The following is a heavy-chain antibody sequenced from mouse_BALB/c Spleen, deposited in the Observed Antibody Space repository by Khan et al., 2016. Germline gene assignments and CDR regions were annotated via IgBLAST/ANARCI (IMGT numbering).Heavy chain of an antibody. CDR1: GFSLTSYG. J-gene: IGHJ3*01. Sequence: VQLQESGPGLVAPSQSLSITCTVSGFSLTSYGVHWVRQPPGKGLEWLGVLWAGGSTNYNSALMSRLNFSKDNSRSQVFLKMNSLQTDDTAMYYCARGAGNVNTYLFVYWGQGTLVTVSA. D-gene: IGHD2-10*01. CDR3: ARGAGNVNTYLFVY. CDR2: LWAGGST. V-gene: IGHV2-9*02.